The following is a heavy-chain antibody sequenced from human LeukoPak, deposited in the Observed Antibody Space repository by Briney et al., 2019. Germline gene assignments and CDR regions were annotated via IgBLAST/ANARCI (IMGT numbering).Heavy chain of an antibody. J-gene: IGHJ5*02. CDR1: GFTFSTYG. CDR2: ISGSGGST. V-gene: IGHV3-23*01. Sequence: GGSLRLSWAASGFTFSTYGMSWVRQAPGKGLEGVSAISGSGGSTYYEDSVKGRFTISRDNAKNSLYLQMNSLRAEDTAVYYCARGLNWKYGWFDPWGQGTLVTVSS. CDR3: ARGLNWKYGWFDP. D-gene: IGHD1-7*01.